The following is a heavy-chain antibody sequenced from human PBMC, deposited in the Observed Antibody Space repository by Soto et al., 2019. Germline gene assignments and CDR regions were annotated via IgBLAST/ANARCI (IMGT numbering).Heavy chain of an antibody. J-gene: IGHJ4*02. D-gene: IGHD3-3*01. CDR2: IYPSDSDT. CDR3: ARGGVSTRTFDY. Sequence: PGESLKTSCKGSGYNFAGYWIAWVRQMPGKGLELMGIIYPSDSDTRYRPSFRGQVTISADKSISSAYLQWSSLRASDTAMYYCARGGVSTRTFDYWGQGTPVTVSS. CDR1: GYNFAGYW. V-gene: IGHV5-51*01.